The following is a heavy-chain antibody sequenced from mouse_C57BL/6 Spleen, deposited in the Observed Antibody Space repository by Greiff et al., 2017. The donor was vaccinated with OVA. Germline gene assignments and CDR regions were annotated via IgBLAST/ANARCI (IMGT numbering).Heavy chain of an antibody. V-gene: IGHV1-58*01. CDR2: IYIGNGYT. CDR1: GYTFTSYG. Sequence: EVQLQQSGAELVRPGSSVKMSCTTSGYTFTSYGINWVKQRPGQGLEWIGYIYIGNGYTEYNEKFKGKATLTSDTSSSTAYMQLSSLTSEDSAIYFCARPPTRYGSSPYYFDYWGQGTTLTVSS. CDR3: ARPPTRYGSSPYYFDY. D-gene: IGHD1-1*01. J-gene: IGHJ2*01.